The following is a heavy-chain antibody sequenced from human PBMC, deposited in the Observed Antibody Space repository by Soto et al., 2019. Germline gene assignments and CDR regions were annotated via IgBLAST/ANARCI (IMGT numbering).Heavy chain of an antibody. CDR1: GFSLNPSGVG. D-gene: IGHD4-17*01. Sequence: KESGPTLVKPTQTLTLTCTFSGFSLNPSGVGVGWVRQPPGRALEWLAVIYWTDDKRYSPSLKSRLSITKDTSKNQVVLTMTNMDPMDTAIFFCAHKLPVTTSAFDIWGQGTMVTVSS. CDR2: IYWTDDK. J-gene: IGHJ3*02. CDR3: AHKLPVTTSAFDI. V-gene: IGHV2-5*01.